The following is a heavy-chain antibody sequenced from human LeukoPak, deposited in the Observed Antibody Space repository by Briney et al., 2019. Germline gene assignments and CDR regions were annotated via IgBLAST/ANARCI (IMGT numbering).Heavy chain of an antibody. CDR3: ATQGGSGSYGYFDY. D-gene: IGHD1-26*01. Sequence: SVKVSCKASGGTFSSYAISWVRQAPGQGLEWMGGIIPIFGTANYAQKFQGRVTITTDESTSTAYMELSSLRSEDTAVYYCATQGGSGSYGYFDYWGQGTLVTVS. CDR1: GGTFSSYA. J-gene: IGHJ4*02. V-gene: IGHV1-69*05. CDR2: IIPIFGTA.